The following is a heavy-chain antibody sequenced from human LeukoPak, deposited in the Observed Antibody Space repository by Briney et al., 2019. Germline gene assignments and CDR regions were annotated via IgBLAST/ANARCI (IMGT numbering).Heavy chain of an antibody. V-gene: IGHV3-30*02. CDR1: GFTFSSYG. Sequence: GGSLRLSCAASGFTFSSYGMHWVRQAPGKGLEWVAFIRYDGSNKYYADSVKGRFTISRDNSKNTLYLQMNSLRAEDTAVYYCAKAHPPGMAAAGSPFDYWGQGTLVTVSS. D-gene: IGHD6-13*01. J-gene: IGHJ4*02. CDR2: IRYDGSNK. CDR3: AKAHPPGMAAAGSPFDY.